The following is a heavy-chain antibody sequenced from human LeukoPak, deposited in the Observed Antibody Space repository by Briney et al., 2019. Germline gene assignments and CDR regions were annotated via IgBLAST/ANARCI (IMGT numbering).Heavy chain of an antibody. CDR3: ARDRWHYDSSGTED. V-gene: IGHV4-4*07. J-gene: IGHJ4*02. D-gene: IGHD3-22*01. Sequence: SETLSLTCTVSGGSISSYYWSWIRQPAGKGLEWIGRIYTSGSTNYNPSLKSRVTMSVDTSKNQFSLKLGSVTAADTAVYYCARDRWHYDSSGTEDWGQGILVTVSS. CDR1: GGSISSYY. CDR2: IYTSGST.